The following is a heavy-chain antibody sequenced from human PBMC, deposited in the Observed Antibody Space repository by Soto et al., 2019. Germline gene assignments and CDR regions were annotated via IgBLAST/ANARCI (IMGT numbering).Heavy chain of an antibody. V-gene: IGHV4-59*01. D-gene: IGHD2-21*02. Sequence: QVQLQESGPGLVKPSETLSLTCTVSGGSISSYYWSWIRQPPGKGLEWIGYIYYSGSTNYNPSLKSRVTISADTSKNQFSLKLSSVTAADTAVYYCARDAAYCGGDCYSSGFDYWGQGTLVTVSS. CDR1: GGSISSYY. CDR2: IYYSGST. J-gene: IGHJ4*02. CDR3: ARDAAYCGGDCYSSGFDY.